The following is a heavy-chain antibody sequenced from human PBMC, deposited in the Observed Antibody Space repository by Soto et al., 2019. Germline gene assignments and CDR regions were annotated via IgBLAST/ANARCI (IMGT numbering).Heavy chain of an antibody. CDR3: VREVNIVIMPDDTEDYCGLDV. V-gene: IGHV1-46*01. Sequence: QVQLLQSGAEVKKPGASVQVSCKASGYVFTSSFVHWVRQAPGQGLEWMGMVNPSVGSTAYAHKFQGRIAVTREMSTATVYMDLRSLTSADTAIYYCVREVNIVIMPDDTEDYCGLDVWGKGTTVIVSS. J-gene: IGHJ6*04. CDR1: GYVFTSSF. D-gene: IGHD2-8*01. CDR2: VNPSVGST.